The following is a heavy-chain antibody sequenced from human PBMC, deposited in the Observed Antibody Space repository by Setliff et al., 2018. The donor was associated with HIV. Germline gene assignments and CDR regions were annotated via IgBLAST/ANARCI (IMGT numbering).Heavy chain of an antibody. CDR3: ARDRYHYGSGSYYQPGSDAFDI. CDR1: GYTFTSYA. J-gene: IGHJ3*02. CDR2: INTNTGNP. V-gene: IGHV7-4-1*02. D-gene: IGHD3-10*01. Sequence: ASVKVSCKASGYTFTSYAMNWVRQAPGQGLEWMGWINTNTGNPTYAQGFTGRFVLSLDTSVSTAYLQISSLKAEDTAVYYCARDRYHYGSGSYYQPGSDAFDIWGQGTMVTVSS.